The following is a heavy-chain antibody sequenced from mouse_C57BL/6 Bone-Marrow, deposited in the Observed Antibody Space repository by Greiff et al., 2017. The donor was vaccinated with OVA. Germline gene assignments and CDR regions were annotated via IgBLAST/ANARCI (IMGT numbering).Heavy chain of an antibody. D-gene: IGHD3-2*02. Sequence: QVQLQQSGAELVRPGASVTLSCKASGYTFTDYEMHWVKQTPVHGLEWIGAIDPETGGTAYNQKFKGKAILTADKSSSTAYMELRSLTSEDSAVYYCTIKDSSGYFDYWGQGTTLTVSS. CDR2: IDPETGGT. J-gene: IGHJ2*01. CDR1: GYTFTDYE. V-gene: IGHV1-15*01. CDR3: TIKDSSGYFDY.